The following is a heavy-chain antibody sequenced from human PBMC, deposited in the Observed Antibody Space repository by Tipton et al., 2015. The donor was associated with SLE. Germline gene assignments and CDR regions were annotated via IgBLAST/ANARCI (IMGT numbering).Heavy chain of an antibody. CDR3: ARDPLVRSPGAGGFFDL. Sequence: TLSLTCTVSGYSIGSGFYWGWTRQPPGKGLEWIATVFHSGTTYYSPSLRSRLSVSIDTSKNQFSLKLTSVTAADTAVYYCARDPLVRSPGAGGFFDLWGHGTLVTVSS. CDR2: VFHSGTT. D-gene: IGHD3-16*02. J-gene: IGHJ4*01. V-gene: IGHV4-38-2*02. CDR1: GYSIGSGFY.